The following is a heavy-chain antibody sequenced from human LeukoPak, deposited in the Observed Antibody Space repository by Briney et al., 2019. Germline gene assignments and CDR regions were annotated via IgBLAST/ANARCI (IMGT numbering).Heavy chain of an antibody. V-gene: IGHV3-21*01. CDR2: ISSSSSYI. D-gene: IGHD1-26*01. CDR1: GFTFSXYS. CDR3: ARDGSGSYFDY. J-gene: IGHJ4*02. Sequence: SLRLSCAAXGFTFSXYSMNWVRQAPGKGLEWVSSISSSSSYIYYADSVKGRFTISRDNAKNSLYLQMNSLRAEDTAVYYCARDGSGSYFDYWGQGTLVTVSS.